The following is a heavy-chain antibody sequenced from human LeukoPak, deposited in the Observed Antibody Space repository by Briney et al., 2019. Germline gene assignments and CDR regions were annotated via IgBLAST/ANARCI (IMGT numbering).Heavy chain of an antibody. D-gene: IGHD1-26*01. V-gene: IGHV3-21*01. CDR3: ARDPGGSYYRFDY. CDR1: GFTFSSYE. CDR2: ISSSSSYI. Sequence: GGSLRLSCAASGFTFSSYEMNWVRQAPGKGLEWVSSISSSSSYIYYADSVKGRFTISRDNAKNSLYLQMNSLRAEDTAVYYCARDPGGSYYRFDYWGQGTLVTVSS. J-gene: IGHJ4*02.